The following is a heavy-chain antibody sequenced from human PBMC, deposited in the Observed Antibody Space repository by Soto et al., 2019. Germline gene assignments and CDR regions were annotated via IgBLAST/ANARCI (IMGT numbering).Heavy chain of an antibody. CDR3: AKPAYTGSPPTWLD. CDR1: GFTFSSYA. Sequence: GGSLRLSCAASGFTFSSYAMHWVRQAPGKGLEWVAVISYDGSNKYYADSVKGRFTISRDNSKNTLYLQMNSLRAEDTALYFCAKPAYTGSPPTWLDWGQGTLVTVSS. D-gene: IGHD1-26*01. V-gene: IGHV3-30-3*02. J-gene: IGHJ4*02. CDR2: ISYDGSNK.